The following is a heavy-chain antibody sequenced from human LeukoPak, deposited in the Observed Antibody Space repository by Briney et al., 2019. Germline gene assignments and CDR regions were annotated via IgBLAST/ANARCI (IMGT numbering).Heavy chain of an antibody. CDR2: ISGSGGST. Sequence: GGSLRLSCAASGFTFSSYAMSWVRQAPGKGLEWVSAISGSGGSTYYADSVKGRFTISRDNSKNTLYLQMNSLRAEDTAVYYCAKDRTYDFWSGYNDYWGPGTLVTVSS. V-gene: IGHV3-23*01. CDR1: GFTFSSYA. D-gene: IGHD3-3*01. J-gene: IGHJ4*02. CDR3: AKDRTYDFWSGYNDY.